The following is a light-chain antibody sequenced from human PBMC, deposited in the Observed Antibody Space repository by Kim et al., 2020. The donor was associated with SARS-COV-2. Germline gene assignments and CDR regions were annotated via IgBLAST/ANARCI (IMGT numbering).Light chain of an antibody. J-gene: IGLJ2*01. CDR2: LNSDGSH. Sequence: QPVLTQSPSASASLGASVKLTCTLSSGHSSYAIAWHQPQPEKGPRYLMKLNSDGSHSKGDGIPDRFSGSSSGAGRYLTSSSLQSEDEADYYCQTWGTGIQGVFGGGTQLTVL. CDR3: QTWGTGIQGV. CDR1: SGHSSYA. V-gene: IGLV4-69*01.